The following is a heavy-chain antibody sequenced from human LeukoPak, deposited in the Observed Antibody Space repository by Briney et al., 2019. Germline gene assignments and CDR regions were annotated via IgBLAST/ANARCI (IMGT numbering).Heavy chain of an antibody. CDR3: AREGDYYDSSGYYLSFGY. CDR1: GYTFTGYY. V-gene: IGHV1-2*02. D-gene: IGHD3-22*01. J-gene: IGHJ4*02. CDR2: INPNSGGT. Sequence: ASVKVSCKASGYTFTGYYMHWVRQAPGQGLEWMGWINPNSGGTNYAQKFQGRVTMTRDTSISTAYMELSSLRSEDTAVYYCAREGDYYDSSGYYLSFGYWGQGTLVTVSS.